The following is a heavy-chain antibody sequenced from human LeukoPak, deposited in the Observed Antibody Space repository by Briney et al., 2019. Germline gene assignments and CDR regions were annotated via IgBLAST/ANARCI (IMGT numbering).Heavy chain of an antibody. J-gene: IGHJ4*02. D-gene: IGHD3-3*01. Sequence: GGSLRLSCAASGFTFSSYGMHWVRQAPGKGLEWVAFIRYDGSNKYYADSVKGRFTISRDNSKNTLYLQVNSLRAEDTAVYYCAKGRFLEWLRFDYWGQGTLVTVSS. CDR3: AKGRFLEWLRFDY. CDR1: GFTFSSYG. V-gene: IGHV3-30*02. CDR2: IRYDGSNK.